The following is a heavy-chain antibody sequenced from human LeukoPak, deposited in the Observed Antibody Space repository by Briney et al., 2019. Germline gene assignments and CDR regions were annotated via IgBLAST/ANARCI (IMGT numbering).Heavy chain of an antibody. Sequence: GGSLRLSCAASGFTVSSNYMSSVRQAPGKGLEWVSVIYSGGSTYYADSVKGRFTISRDNSKNTLYLQMNSLRAEDTAVYYCARDGSPYCSSTSCYAHWGQGTLVTVSS. J-gene: IGHJ4*02. CDR1: GFTVSSNY. CDR3: ARDGSPYCSSTSCYAH. V-gene: IGHV3-66*01. CDR2: IYSGGST. D-gene: IGHD2-2*01.